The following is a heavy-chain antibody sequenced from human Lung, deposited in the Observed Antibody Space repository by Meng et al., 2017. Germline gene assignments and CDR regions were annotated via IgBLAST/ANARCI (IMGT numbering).Heavy chain of an antibody. V-gene: IGHV1-2*06. CDR2: INPKSGDT. CDR1: GYNFPDYY. Sequence: QVPLVQSGEEVNEPGASVKVSCKPSGYNFPDYYIHWVRRAPGQGLEWMGRINPKSGDTHYAQKFQARVTMTGDTSISTAYMELSGLRSDDTAMYYCARDEDISAAGKLFGDYWGQGTLVTVSS. J-gene: IGHJ4*02. D-gene: IGHD6-25*01. CDR3: ARDEDISAAGKLFGDY.